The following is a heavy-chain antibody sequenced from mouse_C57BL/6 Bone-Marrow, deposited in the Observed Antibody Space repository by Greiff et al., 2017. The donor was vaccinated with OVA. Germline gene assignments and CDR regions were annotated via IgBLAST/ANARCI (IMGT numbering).Heavy chain of an antibody. J-gene: IGHJ2*01. CDR3: AREVVATNFDY. CDR2: ISDGGSYT. Sequence: EVKLVESGGGLVKPGGSLKLSCAASGFTFSSYAMSWVRQTPEKRLEWVATISDGGSYTYYPDNVKGRFTISRDNAKNNLYLQMSHLKSEDTAMYYCAREVVATNFDYWGQGTTLTVSS. CDR1: GFTFSSYA. D-gene: IGHD1-1*01. V-gene: IGHV5-4*01.